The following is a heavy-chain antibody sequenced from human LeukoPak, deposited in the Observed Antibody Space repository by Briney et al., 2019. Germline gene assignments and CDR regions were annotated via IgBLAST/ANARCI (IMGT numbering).Heavy chain of an antibody. J-gene: IGHJ5*02. CDR2: VFSTGST. V-gene: IGHV4-4*07. CDR1: GDSINIYH. Sequence: SETLSLTCTVSGDSINIYHWNWFLQPAGKGLEWIGRVFSTGSTNYNPSLKSRVTMSVDMSKNQVSLNLTSVTAADTAMYYCARDHLFFEGDNWFDPWGQGIQVTVSS. CDR3: ARDHLFFEGDNWFDP. D-gene: IGHD2/OR15-2a*01.